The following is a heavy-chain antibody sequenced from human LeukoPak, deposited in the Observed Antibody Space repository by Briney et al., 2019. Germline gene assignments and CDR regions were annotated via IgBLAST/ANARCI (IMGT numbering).Heavy chain of an antibody. Sequence: GGSLRLSCAASGFTFSSYWMSWVRQAPGKGLEWVANIKQDESEKYYVDSMKGRFTISRDNAKNSLYLQMNSLRAEDTAVYYCARDQVVVAATDYYYYGMDVWGKGTTVTVSS. CDR2: IKQDESEK. V-gene: IGHV3-7*01. CDR3: ARDQVVVAATDYYYYGMDV. J-gene: IGHJ6*04. CDR1: GFTFSSYW. D-gene: IGHD2-15*01.